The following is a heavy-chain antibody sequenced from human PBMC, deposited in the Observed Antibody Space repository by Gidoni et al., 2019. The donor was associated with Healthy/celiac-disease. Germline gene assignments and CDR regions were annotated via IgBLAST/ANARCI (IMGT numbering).Heavy chain of an antibody. Sequence: EVQLVESGGGLVKPGGSLRLSCAASGFTFSSYSMNWVRQAPGKGLELVSSISSSSSYIYYADSVKGRFTISRDNAKNSLYLQMNSLRAEDTAVYYCARDRSRSGSYAGGDAFDIWGQGTMVTVSS. CDR2: ISSSSSYI. CDR3: ARDRSRSGSYAGGDAFDI. J-gene: IGHJ3*02. CDR1: GFTFSSYS. D-gene: IGHD1-26*01. V-gene: IGHV3-21*01.